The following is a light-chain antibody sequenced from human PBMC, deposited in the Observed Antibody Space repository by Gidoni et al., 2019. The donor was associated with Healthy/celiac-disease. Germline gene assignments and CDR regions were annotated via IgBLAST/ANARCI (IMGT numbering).Light chain of an antibody. CDR2: DAS. V-gene: IGKV3-11*01. CDR1: QSVSSS. CDR3: QQRSNWLT. Sequence: EIVLTQSPATLSLSPGERATLSCRASQSVSSSLAWYQQKPGQAPRLLIYDASNRATGIPARFSGSGSGTDFTLTISSLEPEDFAVYSCQQRSNWLTFGQGTRLEIK. J-gene: IGKJ5*01.